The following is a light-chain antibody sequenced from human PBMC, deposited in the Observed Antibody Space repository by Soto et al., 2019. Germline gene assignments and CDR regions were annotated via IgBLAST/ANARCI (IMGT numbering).Light chain of an antibody. J-gene: IGKJ4*01. Sequence: IQLTQSPSSLSASLGDRVTITCRASQDISDDLAWYQEKPGKAPKLLTYAASTLHTGVPSRFSGSGSGADFTLTISSLQPEDFAAYYCQQLNSFPFTFGGGTKVEIK. CDR1: QDISDD. V-gene: IGKV1-9*01. CDR2: AAS. CDR3: QQLNSFPFT.